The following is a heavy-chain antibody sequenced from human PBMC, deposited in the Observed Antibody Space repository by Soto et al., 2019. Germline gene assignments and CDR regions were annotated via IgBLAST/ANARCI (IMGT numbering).Heavy chain of an antibody. CDR2: INHSGST. Sequence: PSETLSLTCAVYGGSFSGYYWSWIRQPPGKGLEWIGEINHSGSTNYNPSLKSRVTISVDTSKNQFSLKLSSVTAADTAVYYCARDIVLVPAAIIYFDYWGQGTLVTVSS. J-gene: IGHJ4*02. V-gene: IGHV4-34*01. CDR3: ARDIVLVPAAIIYFDY. D-gene: IGHD2-2*02. CDR1: GGSFSGYY.